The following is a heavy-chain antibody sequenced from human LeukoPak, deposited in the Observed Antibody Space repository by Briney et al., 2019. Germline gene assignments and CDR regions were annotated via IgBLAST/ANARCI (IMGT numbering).Heavy chain of an antibody. CDR3: TRDRWSYYDFWSGYPKTLFDY. D-gene: IGHD3-3*01. J-gene: IGHJ4*02. Sequence: PGGSLRLSCTASGFTFGDYAMSWFRQAPGKGLEWVGFIRSKAYGGTTEYAASVKGRFTISRDDSKSIAYLQMNSLKTEDTAVYYCTRDRWSYYDFWSGYPKTLFDYWGQGTLVTVSS. CDR1: GFTFGDYA. CDR2: IRSKAYGGTT. V-gene: IGHV3-49*03.